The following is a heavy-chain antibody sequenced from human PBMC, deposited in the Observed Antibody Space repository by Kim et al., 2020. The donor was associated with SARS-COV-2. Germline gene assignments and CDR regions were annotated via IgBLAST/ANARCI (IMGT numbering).Heavy chain of an antibody. J-gene: IGHJ4*01. Sequence: SETLSLTCTVSGGSISSYYWSWIRQPPGKGLEWIGYIYYSGSTNYNPSLKSRVTISVDTSKNQFSLKLSSVTAADTAVYYCARTTYYDILTTLYYFDYWG. V-gene: IGHV4-59*08. D-gene: IGHD3-9*01. CDR3: ARTTYYDILTTLYYFDY. CDR1: GGSISSYY. CDR2: IYYSGST.